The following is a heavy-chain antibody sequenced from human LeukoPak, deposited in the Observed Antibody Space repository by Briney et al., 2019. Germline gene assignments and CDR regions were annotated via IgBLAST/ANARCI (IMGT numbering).Heavy chain of an antibody. CDR3: ARGGRKWELLRRFDY. V-gene: IGHV4-34*01. Sequence: PSETLSLTCAVYAGSSSGYYWSWIRQPPGKGLEWIGEINHSGSTNYNPSLKSRVSISVDTSKNQFSLKLSSVTAADTAVYYCARGGRKWELLRRFDYWGQGTMVTVSS. D-gene: IGHD1-26*01. J-gene: IGHJ4*02. CDR2: INHSGST. CDR1: AGSSSGYY.